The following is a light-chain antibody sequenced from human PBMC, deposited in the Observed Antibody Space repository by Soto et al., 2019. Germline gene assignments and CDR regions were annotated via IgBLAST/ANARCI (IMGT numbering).Light chain of an antibody. Sequence: QCALTQPASVSGSPGQSITISCTGTSSCVGGYNYVSWYQQHPGKAPKLMIYEVSNRPSGVSNRFSGSKSGNTASLTISGLQAEDEADYYCSSYTSSSTLVFGTGTKLTAL. J-gene: IGLJ1*01. CDR1: SSCVGGYNY. V-gene: IGLV2-14*01. CDR3: SSYTSSSTLV. CDR2: EVS.